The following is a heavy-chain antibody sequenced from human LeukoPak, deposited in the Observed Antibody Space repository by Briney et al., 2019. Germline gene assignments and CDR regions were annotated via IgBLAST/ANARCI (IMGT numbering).Heavy chain of an antibody. J-gene: IGHJ4*02. D-gene: IGHD4-17*01. CDR3: ARGYPEIWTV. CDR2: FDPEDGET. V-gene: IGHV1-24*01. Sequence: GASVKVSCKVSGYTLTELSMHWVRQAPGKGLEWMGGFDPEDGETIYAQKFQGRVTMTRNTSISTAYMELSSLRSEDTAVYYCARGYPEIWTVWGQGTLVTVSS. CDR1: GYTLTELS.